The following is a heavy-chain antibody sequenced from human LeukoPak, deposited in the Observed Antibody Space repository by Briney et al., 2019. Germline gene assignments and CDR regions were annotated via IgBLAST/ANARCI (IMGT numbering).Heavy chain of an antibody. CDR1: GGSISSYY. CDR3: AREGTYCGGDCYHY. J-gene: IGHJ4*02. CDR2: IYYSGST. D-gene: IGHD2-21*02. V-gene: IGHV4-39*02. Sequence: SETLSLTCTVSGGSISSYYWGWIRQPPGKGLAWIGSIYYSGSTYYNPSLKSRVTISVDTSKNQFSLKLSSVTAADTAVYYCAREGTYCGGDCYHYWGQGTLVTVSS.